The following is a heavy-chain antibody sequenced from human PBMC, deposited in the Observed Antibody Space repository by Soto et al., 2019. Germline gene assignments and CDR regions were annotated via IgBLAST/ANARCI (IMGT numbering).Heavy chain of an antibody. CDR3: ATTPNGLYYFDY. Sequence: QVQLQESGPGLVQPSQTLSLTCTVSGGSISSAGYYWSWIRQHPGKGLEWIGYIYSSGVTYYDPSLKSRVTMSVDMSKNQFSLRLSSVTAADTAVYYCATTPNGLYYFDYWGQGALVTVSS. D-gene: IGHD2-8*01. CDR2: IYSSGVT. CDR1: GGSISSAGYY. V-gene: IGHV4-31*03. J-gene: IGHJ4*02.